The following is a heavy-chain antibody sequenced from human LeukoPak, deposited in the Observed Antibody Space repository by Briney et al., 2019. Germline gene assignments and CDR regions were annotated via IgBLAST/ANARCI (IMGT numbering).Heavy chain of an antibody. V-gene: IGHV3-23*01. CDR3: AKGSYGGNSAFDY. Sequence: PGGSLRLSCAASGFTFSSYAMSWVRQAPGKGLEWVSASSGSGGSTYYADSVKGRSTISRDNSKNTLYLQMNSLRAEDTAVYYCAKGSYGGNSAFDYWGQGTLVTVSS. CDR1: GFTFSSYA. J-gene: IGHJ4*02. CDR2: SSGSGGST. D-gene: IGHD4-23*01.